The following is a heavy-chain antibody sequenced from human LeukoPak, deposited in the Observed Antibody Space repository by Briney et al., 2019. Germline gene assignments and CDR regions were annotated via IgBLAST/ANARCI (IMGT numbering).Heavy chain of an antibody. Sequence: PSQTLSLTCTVSGGSISSGGYYWSWIRQHPGKGLEWIGYIYYSGSTYYNPSLKSRVTISVDTSKNQFSLKLSSVTAADTAVYYCASTRIAAGSSRFKLGLLDWFDPWGQGTLVTVSS. CDR1: GGSISSGGYY. CDR2: IYYSGST. D-gene: IGHD6-13*01. CDR3: ASTRIAAGSSRFKLGLLDWFDP. V-gene: IGHV4-31*03. J-gene: IGHJ5*02.